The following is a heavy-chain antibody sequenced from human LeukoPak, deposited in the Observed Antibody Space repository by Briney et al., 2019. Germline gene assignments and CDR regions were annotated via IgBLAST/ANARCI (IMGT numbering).Heavy chain of an antibody. J-gene: IGHJ4*02. D-gene: IGHD4/OR15-4a*01. CDR1: GFTFSSYS. Sequence: HPGGSLRLSCAASGFTFSSYSMNWVRQAPGKGLEWVSYISSSSSTIYYADSVKGRFTISRDNAKNSLYLQMNSLRAEDTAVYYCARRAGAYSHPYDYWGQGTLVTVSS. CDR2: ISSSSSTI. CDR3: ARRAGAYSHPYDY. V-gene: IGHV3-48*01.